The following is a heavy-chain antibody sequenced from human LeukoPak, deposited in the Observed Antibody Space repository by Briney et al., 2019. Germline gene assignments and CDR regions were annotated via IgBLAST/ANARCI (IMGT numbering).Heavy chain of an antibody. V-gene: IGHV4-59*01. CDR1: SSSLSSYY. J-gene: IGHJ4*02. D-gene: IGHD5-24*01. CDR2: ISYSGST. CDR3: ARGWARDGYKRGGFDY. Sequence: PSETLSLTCTVSSSSLSSYYWSWIRQPPGKGLEWIGYISYSGSTKYNPSLKSRVTISVDTSKNQFSLKLSSVTAADTAVYYCARGWARDGYKRGGFDYWGQGTLVTVSS.